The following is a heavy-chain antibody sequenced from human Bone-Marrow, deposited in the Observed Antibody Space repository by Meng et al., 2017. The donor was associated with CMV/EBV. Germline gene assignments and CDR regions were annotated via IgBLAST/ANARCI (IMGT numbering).Heavy chain of an antibody. CDR2: ISYDGSNK. CDR3: ARRYGGNSYYYGMDV. D-gene: IGHD4-23*01. Sequence: GGSLRLSCAASGFTFSSYAMHWVRQAPGKGLEWVAVISYDGSNKYYADSVKGRFTISRDNSKNTLYLQMNSLRAEDTAVYYCARRYGGNSYYYGMDVWGQGTTFTVSS. V-gene: IGHV3-30-3*01. J-gene: IGHJ6*02. CDR1: GFTFSSYA.